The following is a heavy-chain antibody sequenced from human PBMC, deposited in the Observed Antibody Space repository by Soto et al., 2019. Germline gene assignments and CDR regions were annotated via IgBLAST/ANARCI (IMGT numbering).Heavy chain of an antibody. D-gene: IGHD2-15*01. CDR1: GFTSNHYY. Sequence: AGGELRHPWGASGFTSNHYYLLGFRQAPSKSLESVAVISFDGPTDYYADAVKGRVTVSRDNFKNILSLQMDSLRPEDTAFYYCARDNRDCSAFNCYNPGRVFGLDVWGQGT. V-gene: IGHV3-30-3*01. CDR2: ISFDGPTD. CDR3: ARDNRDCSAFNCYNPGRVFGLDV. J-gene: IGHJ6*01.